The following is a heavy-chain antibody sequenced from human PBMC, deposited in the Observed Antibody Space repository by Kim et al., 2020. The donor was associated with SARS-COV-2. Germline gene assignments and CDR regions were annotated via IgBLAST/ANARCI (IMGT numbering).Heavy chain of an antibody. CDR3: ATSSTGYDYLWDY. D-gene: IGHD5-12*01. V-gene: IGHV3-15*01. Sequence: PAPVKARFTTSRDATKTTLYLQMNSLKTEDTAVYFCATSSTGYDYLWDYWGQGTLVTVSS. J-gene: IGHJ4*02.